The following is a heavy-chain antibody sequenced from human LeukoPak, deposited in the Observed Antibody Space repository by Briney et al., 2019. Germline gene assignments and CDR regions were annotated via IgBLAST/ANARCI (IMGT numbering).Heavy chain of an antibody. J-gene: IGHJ4*02. V-gene: IGHV3-30*04. CDR3: ARDRPLQGLDY. Sequence: PGGSLRLSCTASGFTFTSYAMHWVRQAPGKGLEWVAVISYDASNKYYADSVKGRFTISRDNSKNTLYLQMNSLRAEDTAVYYCARDRPLQGLDYWGQGTLVTVSS. CDR1: GFTFTSYA. CDR2: ISYDASNK. D-gene: IGHD5-24*01.